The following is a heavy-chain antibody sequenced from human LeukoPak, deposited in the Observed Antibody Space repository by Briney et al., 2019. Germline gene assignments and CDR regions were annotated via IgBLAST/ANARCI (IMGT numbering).Heavy chain of an antibody. Sequence: PSETLSLTCTVSAGSINSGDYYWSWIRQPAGKGLEWIGRIYSPGTNYTYNHSVKSRVTISIDTSKNQFSLKLTSVTAADTAVYYCARGIGTSYDSSRDAFDIWGQGTMVTVSS. V-gene: IGHV4-61*02. CDR3: ARGIGTSYDSSRDAFDI. D-gene: IGHD3-22*01. CDR1: AGSINSGDYY. J-gene: IGHJ3*02. CDR2: IYSPGT.